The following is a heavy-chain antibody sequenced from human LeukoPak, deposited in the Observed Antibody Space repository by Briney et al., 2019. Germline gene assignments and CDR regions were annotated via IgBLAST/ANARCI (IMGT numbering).Heavy chain of an antibody. V-gene: IGHV4-59*01. Sequence: SETLSLTCTVSGGSISSYYWSWIRKPPGKGLEWIGYIYYSGSTNYNPSLKSRVTISVDTSKNQFSLKLSSVTAADTAVYYCARMIAAAGTEYFDLWGRGTLVTVSS. CDR3: ARMIAAAGTEYFDL. CDR2: IYYSGST. J-gene: IGHJ2*01. CDR1: GGSISSYY. D-gene: IGHD6-13*01.